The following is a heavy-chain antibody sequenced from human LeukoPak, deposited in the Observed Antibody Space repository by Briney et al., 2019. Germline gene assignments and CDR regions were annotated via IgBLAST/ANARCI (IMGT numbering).Heavy chain of an antibody. CDR1: GYTFTSYD. CDR3: ARGQRVEMATIQP. Sequence: ASVKVFCKASGYTFTSYDINWVRQATGQGLEWMGWMNPNSGNTGYAQKFQGRVTMTRNTSISTAYMELSSLRSEDTAVYYCARGQRVEMATIQPWGQGTLVTVSS. J-gene: IGHJ5*02. V-gene: IGHV1-8*01. CDR2: MNPNSGNT. D-gene: IGHD5-24*01.